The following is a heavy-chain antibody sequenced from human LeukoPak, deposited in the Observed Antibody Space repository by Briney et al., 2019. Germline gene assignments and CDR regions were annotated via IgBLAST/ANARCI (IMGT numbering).Heavy chain of an antibody. V-gene: IGHV4-59*01. CDR1: GGSISSYY. Sequence: SETLSLTCTVSGGSISSYYWSWIRQPPGKGLEWIGYVYYSGSTNYNPSLKSRVTISVDTSKNQFSLKLSSVTAADTAVYYCARVSSSWYQDWYFDLWGRGTLVTVSS. CDR2: VYYSGST. D-gene: IGHD6-13*01. J-gene: IGHJ2*01. CDR3: ARVSSSWYQDWYFDL.